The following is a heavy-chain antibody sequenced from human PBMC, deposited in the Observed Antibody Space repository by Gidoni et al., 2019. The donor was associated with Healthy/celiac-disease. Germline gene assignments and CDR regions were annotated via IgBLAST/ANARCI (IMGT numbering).Heavy chain of an antibody. Sequence: QVQLVQSGAEVKKPGSSVKVSCKASGGTFSSYAISWVRQAPGQGLEWMGGIIPISGTANYAQKFQGRVTITADKSTSTAYMELSSLRSEDTAVYYCASSLGVVVAATPGDWGQGTLVTVSS. CDR1: GGTFSSYA. V-gene: IGHV1-69*06. J-gene: IGHJ4*02. CDR2: IIPISGTA. D-gene: IGHD2-15*01. CDR3: ASSLGVVVAATPGD.